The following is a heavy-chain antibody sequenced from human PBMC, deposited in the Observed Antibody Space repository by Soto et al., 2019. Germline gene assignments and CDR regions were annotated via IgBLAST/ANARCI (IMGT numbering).Heavy chain of an antibody. CDR2: ISYDGSNK. CDR1: GFTYSSYA. Sequence: QVQLVESGGGVVQPGRSLRLSCAASGFTYSSYAMHWVRQAPGKGLEWVAVISYDGSNKYYADSVKGRFTISRDNSKNTLYLQMNSLRAEDTAVYYCARDFTMIVVVRAGGYFDLWGRGTLVPVSS. V-gene: IGHV3-30-3*01. J-gene: IGHJ2*01. CDR3: ARDFTMIVVVRAGGYFDL. D-gene: IGHD3-22*01.